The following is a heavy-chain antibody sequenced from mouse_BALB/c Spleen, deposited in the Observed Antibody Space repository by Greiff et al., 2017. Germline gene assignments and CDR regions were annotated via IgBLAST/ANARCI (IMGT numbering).Heavy chain of an antibody. V-gene: IGHV5-6-5*01. CDR1: GFTFSSYA. Sequence: EVMLVESGGGLVKPGGSLKLSCAASGFTFSSYAMSWVRQTPEKRLEWVASISSGGSTYYPDSVKGRFTISRDNARNILYLQMSSLRSEDTAMYYCARGGEGYDGYLDYWGQGTTLTVSS. D-gene: IGHD2-3*01. J-gene: IGHJ2*01. CDR2: ISSGGST. CDR3: ARGGEGYDGYLDY.